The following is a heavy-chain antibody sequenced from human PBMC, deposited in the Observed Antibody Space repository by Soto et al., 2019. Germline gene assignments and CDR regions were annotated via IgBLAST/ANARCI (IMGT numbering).Heavy chain of an antibody. CDR3: ARDRLGYCSGGSCWDFDY. CDR1: GFTFSSYG. D-gene: IGHD2-15*01. V-gene: IGHV3-33*01. Sequence: QVQLVESGGGVVQPGRSLRLSCAASGFTFSSYGMHWVRQAPGKGLEWVAVIWYDGSNKYYADSVKGRFTISRDNSKNTLYLQMNSLRAEDTAVYYCARDRLGYCSGGSCWDFDYWGQGTLVTVSS. CDR2: IWYDGSNK. J-gene: IGHJ4*02.